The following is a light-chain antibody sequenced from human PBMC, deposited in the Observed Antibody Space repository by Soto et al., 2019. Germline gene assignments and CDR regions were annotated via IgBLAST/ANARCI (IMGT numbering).Light chain of an antibody. J-gene: IGKJ5*01. CDR1: QSVKSSY. CDR2: GTS. V-gene: IGKV3-20*01. Sequence: EIVLTQSPGTLSLSPGERATLSCRASQSVKSSYLAWYQHKPGQAPRLLIYGTSSRATGIPDRFSGSGSGTDFTLTISRLEPEDFAVYYCQQYGGSITFGQGTRLEI. CDR3: QQYGGSIT.